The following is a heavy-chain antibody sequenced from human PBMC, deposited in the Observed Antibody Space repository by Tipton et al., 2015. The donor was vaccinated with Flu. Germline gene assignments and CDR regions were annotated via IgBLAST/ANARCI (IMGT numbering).Heavy chain of an antibody. J-gene: IGHJ4*02. Sequence: LVKPTQTLSLTCAISGDSLSNNSAAWNWIRQSPSRGLEWLGRTYYRSKWYNDYAVSVKSRITISPDTSKNQFSLQLNSVTPEDTAVYYCATDSVATYFFDHWGRGTLVTVSS. V-gene: IGHV6-1*01. CDR2: TYYRSKWYN. CDR1: GDSLSNNSAA. D-gene: IGHD5-12*01. CDR3: ATDSVATYFFDH.